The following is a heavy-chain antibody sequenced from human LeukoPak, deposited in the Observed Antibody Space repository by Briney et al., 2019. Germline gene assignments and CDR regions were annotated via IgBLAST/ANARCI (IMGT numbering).Heavy chain of an antibody. D-gene: IGHD3-22*01. J-gene: IGHJ4*02. V-gene: IGHV4-59*12. Sequence: SETLSLTCAVYGGSFSGYYWSWIRQPPGKGLEWIGYIYYSGSTNYNPSLKSRVTISVDTSKNQFSLKLSSVTAADTAVYYCAREINYYYDSSGYPIDYWGQGTLVTVSS. CDR3: AREINYYYDSSGYPIDY. CDR2: IYYSGST. CDR1: GGSFSGYY.